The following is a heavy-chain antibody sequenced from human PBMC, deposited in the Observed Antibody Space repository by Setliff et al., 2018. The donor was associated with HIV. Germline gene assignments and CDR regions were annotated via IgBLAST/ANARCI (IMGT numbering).Heavy chain of an antibody. CDR3: ARGADYLWIPSYYYYYMDV. Sequence: ASVKVSCKASGYNFTNYDIYWVRQATGQGLQWMGWVNPNSGNTGYEQKFQGRVTMTRDTSISTVYMELSSLRSEDTAVYYYARGADYLWIPSYYYYYMDVWGQGTTVTVSS. J-gene: IGHJ6*03. CDR2: VNPNSGNT. V-gene: IGHV1-8*02. CDR1: GYNFTNYD. D-gene: IGHD4-17*01.